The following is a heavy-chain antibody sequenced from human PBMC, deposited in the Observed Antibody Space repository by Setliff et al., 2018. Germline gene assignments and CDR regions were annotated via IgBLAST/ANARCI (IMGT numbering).Heavy chain of an antibody. CDR2: INWNGRAT. CDR1: RFTFSSYY. D-gene: IGHD6-19*01. Sequence: GGSLRLSCVASRFTFSSYYMNWVRQAPGKGLEWVAGINWNGRATGYADSVKGRFTISRDNAKNYVYLQMDSLRVEDTALYYCATRAGGGSGPWGQGTLVTVSS. J-gene: IGHJ5*02. CDR3: ATRAGGGSGP. V-gene: IGHV3-20*04.